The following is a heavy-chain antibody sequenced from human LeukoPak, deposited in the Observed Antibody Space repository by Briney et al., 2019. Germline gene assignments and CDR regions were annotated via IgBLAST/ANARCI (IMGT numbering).Heavy chain of an antibody. CDR3: ARVGTFAFDI. CDR1: AGSISTYY. J-gene: IGHJ3*02. Sequence: PQTLSLTCTVSAGSISTYYWSWIRQPAGKRLEWIGYVYYSGNTNYNPSLQSRVTISVDTSKNQFSLNLNSVTAADTALYYCARVGTFAFDIWGQGTMVTVSS. V-gene: IGHV4-59*01. D-gene: IGHD1-14*01. CDR2: VYYSGNT.